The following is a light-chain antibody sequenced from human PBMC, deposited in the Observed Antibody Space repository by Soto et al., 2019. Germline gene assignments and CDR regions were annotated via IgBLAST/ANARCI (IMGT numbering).Light chain of an antibody. J-gene: IGKJ2*01. Sequence: DIQMTQSPSSLSASVGDRVTITCQASQDISNYLNWYQQKPGKAPKLLINDASRLQPGVPSRFSGSGSGTDFTFTISNLQPEDMPTYYCQHYDNVPYTFGQGTKLEIK. CDR2: DAS. CDR3: QHYDNVPYT. V-gene: IGKV1-33*01. CDR1: QDISNY.